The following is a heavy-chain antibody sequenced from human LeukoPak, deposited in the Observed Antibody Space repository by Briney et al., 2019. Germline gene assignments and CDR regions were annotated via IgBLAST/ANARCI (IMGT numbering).Heavy chain of an antibody. V-gene: IGHV1-24*01. CDR1: GYTLTELS. J-gene: IGHJ4*02. CDR2: FDPEDGEI. CDR3: ATANRLTRDSSGYYPDS. Sequence: AASVKVSFEVSGYTLTELSTHWVRQAPGKGLEWMGGFDPEDGEIVYAQNFQGRVTMTEDTSTDTAYMELSSLRSEDTAIYYCATANRLTRDSSGYYPDSWGQGTLVTVSS. D-gene: IGHD3-22*01.